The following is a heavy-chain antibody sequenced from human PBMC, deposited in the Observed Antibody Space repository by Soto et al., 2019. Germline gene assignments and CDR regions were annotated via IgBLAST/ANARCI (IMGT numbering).Heavy chain of an antibody. CDR1: GYTFTSYG. J-gene: IGHJ5*02. D-gene: IGHD1-26*01. CDR2: ISAYNGNT. CDR3: AREGPSGSYLNWFDP. Sequence: ASVKVSCKASGYTFTSYGISWVRQAPGQGLEWMGWISAYNGNTNYAQKLQGRVTMTTDTSTSTAYMELRSLRSDDTAVYYCAREGPSGSYLNWFDPWGQGTLVTVSS. V-gene: IGHV1-18*01.